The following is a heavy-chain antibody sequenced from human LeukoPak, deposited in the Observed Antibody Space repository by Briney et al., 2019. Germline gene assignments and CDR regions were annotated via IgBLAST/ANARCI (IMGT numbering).Heavy chain of an antibody. Sequence: ETLSLTCTVSGYSISSGYYWGWVRQAPGKGLEWVSVIYSGGSTYYADSVKGRFTISRDNSKNTLYLQMNSLRAEDTAVYYCARDDILTGQSAFDIWGQGTMVTVSS. CDR1: GYSISSGYY. CDR3: ARDDILTGQSAFDI. J-gene: IGHJ3*02. V-gene: IGHV3-66*01. D-gene: IGHD3-9*01. CDR2: IYSGGST.